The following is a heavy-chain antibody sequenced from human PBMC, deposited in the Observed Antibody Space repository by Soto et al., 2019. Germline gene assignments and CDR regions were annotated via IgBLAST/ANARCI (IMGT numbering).Heavy chain of an antibody. CDR1: GFSLSTSGVG. CDR3: ARGLATLPVFAFDI. D-gene: IGHD6-6*01. J-gene: IGHJ3*02. CDR2: IYWSGDE. V-gene: IGHV2-5*01. Sequence: SGPTLVNPTQTLTLTCSFSGFSLSTSGVGVGWIRQSPGKALEWLALIYWSGDEHYRPSLRSRLSIIKDTSKNHVVLIMTDMDPVDTATYYCARGLATLPVFAFDIWGQGTMVTVSS.